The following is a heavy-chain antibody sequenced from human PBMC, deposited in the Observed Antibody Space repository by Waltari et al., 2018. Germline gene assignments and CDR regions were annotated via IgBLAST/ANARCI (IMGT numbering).Heavy chain of an antibody. CDR3: TTSLYSSSWWDWGDYYYGMDF. CDR1: GFTFSNAW. Sequence: EVQLVESGGGLVKPGGSLRLSCAASGFTFSNAWMSWVRQAPGKGLEWVGRIKSKTDGGTTDYAAPVKGRFTISRDDSKNTLYLQMNSLKTEDTAVYYCTTSLYSSSWWDWGDYYYGMDFWGQGTTVTVSS. D-gene: IGHD6-13*01. J-gene: IGHJ6*02. CDR2: IKSKTDGGTT. V-gene: IGHV3-15*01.